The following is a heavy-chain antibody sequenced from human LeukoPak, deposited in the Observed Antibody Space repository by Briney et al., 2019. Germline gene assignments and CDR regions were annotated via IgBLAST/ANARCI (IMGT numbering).Heavy chain of an antibody. D-gene: IGHD5-12*01. CDR3: ARESGYDIDFDY. V-gene: IGHV3-21*01. CDR2: ISSSSSDI. Sequence: GGSLRLSCAASGFTFSNYSLNWVRQAPGKGLEWVSSISSSSSDIYYADSVKGRFTISRDNAKNSLYLQMNSLRAEDTTVYYCARESGYDIDFDYWGQGTLVTVSS. CDR1: GFTFSNYS. J-gene: IGHJ4*02.